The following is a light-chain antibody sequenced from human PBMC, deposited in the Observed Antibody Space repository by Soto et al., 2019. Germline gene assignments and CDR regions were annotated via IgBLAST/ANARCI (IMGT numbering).Light chain of an antibody. CDR1: QSVSSSY. CDR2: GAS. V-gene: IGKV3-20*01. J-gene: IGKJ1*01. Sequence: EIVLTQSPGTLPLSPWEIATLSCRASQSVSSSYLAWYQQKPGQAPRLLIYGASSRATGIPDRFRGTGSGTEFTLTISGLQSEDFAVYYCQHYNNWPPWTFGQGTKVDI. CDR3: QHYNNWPPWT.